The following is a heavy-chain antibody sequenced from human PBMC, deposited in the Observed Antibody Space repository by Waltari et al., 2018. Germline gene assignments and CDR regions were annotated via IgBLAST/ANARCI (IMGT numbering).Heavy chain of an antibody. Sequence: QVQPEQSGAEVKKPGASVKVSCKVSGYPPTELSMHWGRQAPGKGLEWMGGFDPEDGEAVFAQNFQGRLTLTEDTPANTAYMELTSLTSEDTAVYYCASGLRIPGRFRLGYWGQGTLVTVSA. V-gene: IGHV1-24*01. CDR3: ASGLRIPGRFRLGY. CDR1: GYPPTELS. D-gene: IGHD2-2*01. J-gene: IGHJ4*02. CDR2: FDPEDGEA.